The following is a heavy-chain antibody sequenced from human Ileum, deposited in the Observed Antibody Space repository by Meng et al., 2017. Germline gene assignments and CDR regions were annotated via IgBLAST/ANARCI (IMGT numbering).Heavy chain of an antibody. J-gene: IGHJ3*02. CDR1: GFSVSSNY. Sequence: GESLKISCAASGFSVSSNYMGWVRQAPGKGLEWVSYISSSGSTIYYADSVKGRFTISRDNAKNSLYLQMNSLRAEDTAVYYCASTSWIWGQGTMVTVSS. D-gene: IGHD6-6*01. V-gene: IGHV3-11*04. CDR3: ASTSWI. CDR2: ISSSGSTI.